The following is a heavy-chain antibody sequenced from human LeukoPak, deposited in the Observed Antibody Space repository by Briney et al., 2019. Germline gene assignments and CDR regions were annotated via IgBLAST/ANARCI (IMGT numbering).Heavy chain of an antibody. D-gene: IGHD3-10*01. Sequence: SETLSLTCTVSGGSISSGGYYWSWIRQHPGKGLEWIGYIYYSGSTYYNPSLKSRVTISVDTSKNQFSLKLSSVTAADTAVYYCARARTDGSRSYYNSRFDPWGQGTLVTVSS. CDR2: IYYSGST. J-gene: IGHJ5*02. CDR3: ARARTDGSRSYYNSRFDP. CDR1: GGSISSGGYY. V-gene: IGHV4-31*03.